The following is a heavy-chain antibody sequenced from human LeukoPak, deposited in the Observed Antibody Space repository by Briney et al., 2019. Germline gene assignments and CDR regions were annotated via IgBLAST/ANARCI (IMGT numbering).Heavy chain of an antibody. CDR2: INSNTGGT. CDR3: ARVSSSWTYIAFDI. CDR1: GYTFTGYY. J-gene: IGHJ3*02. V-gene: IGHV1-2*02. Sequence: ASVKVSCKASGYTFTGYYLHWVRQAPGQGLEWMGWINSNTGGTNYAQNFQGRVTMTRDTSISTAYMELSRLRSDDTAVYYCARVSSSWTYIAFDIWGQGTMVTVSS. D-gene: IGHD3-10*01.